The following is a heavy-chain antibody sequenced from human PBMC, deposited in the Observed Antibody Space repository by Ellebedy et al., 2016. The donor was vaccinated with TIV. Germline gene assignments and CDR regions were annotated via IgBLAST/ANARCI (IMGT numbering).Heavy chain of an antibody. CDR1: GFTVSNNY. Sequence: GESLKISCAASGFTVSNNYMSWVRQAPGKGLEWVSVISSGGNTYYAESVKGGFTISRDSSENTLYSQMDSLRAEDTAVYYCASSPSQGYWGQGTLVTVSS. V-gene: IGHV3-53*01. CDR2: ISSGGNT. CDR3: ASSPSQGY. J-gene: IGHJ4*02.